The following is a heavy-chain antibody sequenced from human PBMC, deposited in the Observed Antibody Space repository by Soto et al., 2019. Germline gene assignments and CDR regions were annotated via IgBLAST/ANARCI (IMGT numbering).Heavy chain of an antibody. CDR3: ARGRPDRGYSCGGLGY. V-gene: IGHV4-4*07. CDR1: GGSISSYY. J-gene: IGHJ4*02. D-gene: IGHD5-18*01. Sequence: QVQLQESGPGLVKPSETLSLTCTVSGGSISSYYWSWIRQPAGKGLEWIGRIYTSGSTTYNPSLKSRVTMSVDTSKDQFALKLSSVTAADTAVYYCARGRPDRGYSCGGLGYWGQGTLVTVSS. CDR2: IYTSGST.